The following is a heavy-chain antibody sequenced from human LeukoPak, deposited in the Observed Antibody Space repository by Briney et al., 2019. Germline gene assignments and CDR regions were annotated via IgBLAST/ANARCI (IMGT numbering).Heavy chain of an antibody. Sequence: APVKVSCKASGYTFASYAMHWVRQAPGQRLEWMGWINAGNGNTKYSQKFQGRVTITRDTSASTAYMELSSLRSEDTAVYYCARGYCSGGSCYHYYYGMDVWGQGTTVTVSS. CDR3: ARGYCSGGSCYHYYYGMDV. J-gene: IGHJ6*02. CDR1: GYTFASYA. D-gene: IGHD2-15*01. CDR2: INAGNGNT. V-gene: IGHV1-3*01.